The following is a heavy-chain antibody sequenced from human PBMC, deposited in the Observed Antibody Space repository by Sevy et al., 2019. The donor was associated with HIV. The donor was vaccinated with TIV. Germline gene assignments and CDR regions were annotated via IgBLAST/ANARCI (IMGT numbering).Heavy chain of an antibody. Sequence: GGSLRLSCAASGFTFSSYSINWVRQAPGKGLEWVSSISSSSSYIYYADSVKGRFTISRDNAKNSLYLQMNSLRAEDTAVYYCARDGMVRGVITPFLDYWGQGTLVTVSS. CDR3: ARDGMVRGVITPFLDY. CDR1: GFTFSSYS. J-gene: IGHJ4*02. CDR2: ISSSSSYI. D-gene: IGHD3-10*01. V-gene: IGHV3-21*01.